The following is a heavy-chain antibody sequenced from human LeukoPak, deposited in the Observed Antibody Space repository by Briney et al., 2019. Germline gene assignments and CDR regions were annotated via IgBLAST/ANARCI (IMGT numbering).Heavy chain of an antibody. CDR2: SYYSGSA. D-gene: IGHD1-26*01. CDR1: GGSISNSYSY. CDR3: ARKYRELVGDFDY. V-gene: IGHV4-39*01. J-gene: IGHJ4*02. Sequence: SETPSLTCIVSGGSISNSYSYWGWIRQPPGKGLEWIGSSYYSGSAYYNPSLKSRVTISVDTTKNQFSLKLRSVTAADTAVYYCARKYRELVGDFDYWGQGTLVTVSS.